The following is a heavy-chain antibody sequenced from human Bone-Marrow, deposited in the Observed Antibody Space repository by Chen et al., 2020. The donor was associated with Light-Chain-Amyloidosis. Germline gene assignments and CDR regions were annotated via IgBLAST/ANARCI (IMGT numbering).Heavy chain of an antibody. CDR1: GFTCRDYY. J-gene: IGHJ4*02. CDR3: ARDFKAGYSSGRGYFDY. D-gene: IGHD6-19*01. CDR2: ISSSSSTI. V-gene: IGHV3-11*01. Sequence: QVQLVESGGGLVKPGGSLRLSCAASGFTCRDYYMSWIRQAPGKGLEWGSYISSSSSTIYYADSVKGRFTISRDNAKNSLYLQMNSLRAEDTAVYYCARDFKAGYSSGRGYFDYWGQGTLVTVSS.